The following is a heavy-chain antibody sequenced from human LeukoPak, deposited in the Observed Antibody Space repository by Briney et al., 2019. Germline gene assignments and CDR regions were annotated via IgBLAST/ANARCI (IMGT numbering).Heavy chain of an antibody. CDR1: GFTFSSYA. Sequence: GGTLRLSCAASGFTFSSYAMHWVRQAPGKGLEWVAVISYDGSNKYYADPVKGRFTISRDNSKNTLYLQMNSLRAEDTAVYYCARDARGAYCGGDCSPYFDYWGQGTLVTVSS. V-gene: IGHV3-30-3*01. CDR2: ISYDGSNK. D-gene: IGHD2-21*02. CDR3: ARDARGAYCGGDCSPYFDY. J-gene: IGHJ4*02.